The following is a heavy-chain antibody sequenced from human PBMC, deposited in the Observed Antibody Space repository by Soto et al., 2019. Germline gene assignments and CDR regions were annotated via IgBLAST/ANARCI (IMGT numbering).Heavy chain of an antibody. CDR2: IIPIFGTA. V-gene: IGHV1-69*13. CDR1: GGTFSSYA. CDR3: ARLVGNWNYGV. J-gene: IGHJ6*02. D-gene: IGHD1-7*01. Sequence: SLKVSCKSSGGTFSSYAIIWVRQAPGQGLEWMGGIIPIFGTANYAQKFQGRVTITADESTSTAYMELSSLRSEDTAVYYCARLVGNWNYGVWGQGTTVTVSS.